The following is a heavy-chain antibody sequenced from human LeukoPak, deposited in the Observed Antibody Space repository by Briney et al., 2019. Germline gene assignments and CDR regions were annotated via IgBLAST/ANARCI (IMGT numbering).Heavy chain of an antibody. J-gene: IGHJ5*02. CDR2: IYHSGST. CDR3: ARVPTYYDFWSGYYRDNWFDP. D-gene: IGHD3-3*01. Sequence: PSETLSLTCAVSGYSISSGYYWSWIRQPPGKGLEWIGSIYHSGSTYYNPSLKSRVTISVDTSKNQFSLKLSSVTAADTAVYYCARVPTYYDFWSGYYRDNWFDPWGQGTLVTVSS. CDR1: GYSISSGYY. V-gene: IGHV4-38-2*01.